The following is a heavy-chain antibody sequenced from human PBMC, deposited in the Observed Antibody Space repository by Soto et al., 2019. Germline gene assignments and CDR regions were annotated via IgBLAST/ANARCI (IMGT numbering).Heavy chain of an antibody. CDR1: GFTFSSYG. Sequence: PGGSLRLSCAASGFTFSSYGMHWVRQAPGKGLEWVAVIWYDGSNKYYADSVKGRFTISRDNAKNSLYLQMNSLRAEDTAVYYCARTRRSYYDFWSGYYRVVDYYYMDVWGKGTTVTVSS. D-gene: IGHD3-3*01. V-gene: IGHV3-33*01. J-gene: IGHJ6*03. CDR2: IWYDGSNK. CDR3: ARTRRSYYDFWSGYYRVVDYYYMDV.